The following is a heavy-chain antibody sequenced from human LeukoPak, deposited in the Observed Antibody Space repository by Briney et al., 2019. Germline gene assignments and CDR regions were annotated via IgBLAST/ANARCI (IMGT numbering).Heavy chain of an antibody. J-gene: IGHJ5*02. Sequence: SETLSLTCTVSGGSIRSSSYYWDWIRQPPGKGLEWIGSFYYTGTTFYNPSLKSRVSISVDTSKNQFSLKLTSVTATDTAVYYCARLREDTSMFNWFDPWGQGTLVTVS. V-gene: IGHV4-39*01. CDR1: GGSIRSSSYY. CDR3: ARLREDTSMFNWFDP. CDR2: FYYTGTT. D-gene: IGHD5-18*01.